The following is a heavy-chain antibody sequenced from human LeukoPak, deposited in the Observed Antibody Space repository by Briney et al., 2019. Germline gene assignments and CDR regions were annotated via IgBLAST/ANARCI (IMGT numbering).Heavy chain of an antibody. CDR2: TNHDGSEK. CDR1: GFTFSTYW. CDR3: ARDRAVAGLCDY. D-gene: IGHD6-19*01. V-gene: IGHV3-7*01. J-gene: IGHJ4*02. Sequence: GGSLRLSCAASGFTFSTYWMTWVRQPPGKGLEWVAHTNHDGSEKYYVDSMKGRFTISRDNAKNSLYLQMNSLRVEDTAVYYCARDRAVAGLCDYWGQGTLVTVSS.